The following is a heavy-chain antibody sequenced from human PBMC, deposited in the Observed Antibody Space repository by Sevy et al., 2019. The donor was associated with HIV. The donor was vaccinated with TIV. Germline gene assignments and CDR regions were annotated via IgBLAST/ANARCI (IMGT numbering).Heavy chain of an antibody. Sequence: ASVKVSCKASGYTFTSYDINWVRQATGQGLEWMGWMNPNSGNTGYAQKFQGRVTITRNTSISTAYMELSSLRSEDTVVYYCARAQPDRHCSGGSCYGDFDYWGQGTLVTVSS. J-gene: IGHJ4*02. V-gene: IGHV1-8*03. CDR1: GYTFTSYD. D-gene: IGHD2-15*01. CDR2: MNPNSGNT. CDR3: ARAQPDRHCSGGSCYGDFDY.